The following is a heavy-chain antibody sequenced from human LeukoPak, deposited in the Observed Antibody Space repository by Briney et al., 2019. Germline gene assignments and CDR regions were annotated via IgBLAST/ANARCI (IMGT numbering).Heavy chain of an antibody. CDR3: ARAPDYHDSSGSLDY. CDR1: GGSISSYY. Sequence: SETLSLTCTVSGGSISSYYWSWIRQPPGKGLEWIGYIYYSGSTNYNPSLKSRVTISVDTSKNQFSLKLSSVTAADTAVYYCARAPDYHDSSGSLDYWGQGTLVTVSS. CDR2: IYYSGST. V-gene: IGHV4-59*01. D-gene: IGHD3-22*01. J-gene: IGHJ4*02.